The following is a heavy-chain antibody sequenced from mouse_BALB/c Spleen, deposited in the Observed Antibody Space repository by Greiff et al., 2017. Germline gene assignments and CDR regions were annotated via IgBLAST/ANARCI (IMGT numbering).Heavy chain of an antibody. CDR1: GDSITSGY. V-gene: IGHV3-8*02. Sequence: EVKVVESGPSLVKPSQTLSLTCSVTGDSITSGYWNWIRKFPGNKLEYMGYISYSGSTYYNPSLKSRISITRDTSKNQYYLQLNSVTTEDTATYYCARGDYYGSYWYFDVWGAGTTVTVSS. CDR2: ISYSGST. CDR3: ARGDYYGSYWYFDV. J-gene: IGHJ1*01. D-gene: IGHD1-1*01.